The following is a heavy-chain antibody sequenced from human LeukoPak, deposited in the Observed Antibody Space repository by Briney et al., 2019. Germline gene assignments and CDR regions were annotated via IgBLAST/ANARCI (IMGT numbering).Heavy chain of an antibody. D-gene: IGHD3-22*01. Sequence: ASVKVSCKASGYTFTGYYMHWVRQAPGQGLEWMGWINPNSGGTNYAQKFQSRVTMTRDTSISTAYMELSRLRSDDTAVYYCAREHSSGYYFDAFDIWGQGTMVTVSS. CDR1: GYTFTGYY. J-gene: IGHJ3*02. V-gene: IGHV1-2*02. CDR2: INPNSGGT. CDR3: AREHSSGYYFDAFDI.